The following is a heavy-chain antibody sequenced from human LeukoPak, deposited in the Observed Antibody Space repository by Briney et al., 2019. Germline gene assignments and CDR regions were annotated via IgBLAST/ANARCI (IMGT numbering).Heavy chain of an antibody. CDR2: GST. Sequence: GSLRLSCAASGFRFNTYWMSWVRQPPGKGLEWIGSGSTYYNPSLKSRVTISVDTSKNLFSLKLTSVTAADTAVYYCARAGGSGWIVYWGQGTLVTVSS. CDR3: ARAGGSGWIVY. CDR1: GFRFNTYW. V-gene: IGHV4-4*02. D-gene: IGHD6-19*01. J-gene: IGHJ4*02.